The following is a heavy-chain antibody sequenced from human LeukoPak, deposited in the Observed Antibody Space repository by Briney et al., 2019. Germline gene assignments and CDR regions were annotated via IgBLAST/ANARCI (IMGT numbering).Heavy chain of an antibody. J-gene: IGHJ5*02. CDR2: ISSSSSYI. D-gene: IGHD6-19*01. CDR3: ARDHFYSSGWYNNWFDP. CDR1: GFTFSSYS. V-gene: IGHV3-21*01. Sequence: PGGSLRLSCAASGFTFSSYSMNWVRQAPGKGLEWVSSISSSSSYIYYADSVKGRFTISRDNAENSLYLQMNSLRAEDTAVYYCARDHFYSSGWYNNWFDPWGQGTLVTVSS.